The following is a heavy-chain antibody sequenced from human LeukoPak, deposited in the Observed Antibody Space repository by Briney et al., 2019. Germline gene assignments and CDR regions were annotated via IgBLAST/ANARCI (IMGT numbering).Heavy chain of an antibody. J-gene: IGHJ3*02. CDR1: GGSISSYY. V-gene: IGHV4-59*01. Sequence: SETLSLTCTVSGGSISSYYWSWIRQPPGKGLEWIGYIYYSGSTNYNPSLKSRVTISIDTSKNQFSLKLNSVTAADTAVYYCARSSYYYAADAFDIWGQGTMVTVSS. CDR3: ARSSYYYAADAFDI. D-gene: IGHD3-10*01. CDR2: IYYSGST.